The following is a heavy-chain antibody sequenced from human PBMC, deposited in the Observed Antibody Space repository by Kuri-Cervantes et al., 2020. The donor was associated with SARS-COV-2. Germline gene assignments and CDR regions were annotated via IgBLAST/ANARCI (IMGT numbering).Heavy chain of an antibody. CDR3: STPSYYDSSGSYDAFDI. CDR2: INPNSGGT. Sequence: ASVKVSCKASGYTFTGYYMHWVRQAPGQGLEWMGWINPNSGGTNYAQKFQGRVTMTRDTSNSTAYMELSRLRSDDTALYYCSTPSYYDSSGSYDAFDIWGQGTMVTVSS. CDR1: GYTFTGYY. J-gene: IGHJ3*02. V-gene: IGHV1-2*02. D-gene: IGHD3-22*01.